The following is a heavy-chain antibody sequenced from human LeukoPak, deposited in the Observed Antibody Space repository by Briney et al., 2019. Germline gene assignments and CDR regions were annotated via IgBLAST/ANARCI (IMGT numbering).Heavy chain of an antibody. CDR1: GYSFTSYW. J-gene: IGHJ3*02. V-gene: IGHV5-51*01. D-gene: IGHD3-10*01. CDR3: ATSITMVRGAPNLGAFDI. Sequence: PGESLKISCKGSGYSFTSYWIGWVRQMPGKGLEWMGIIYPGDSDTRYSPSFQGQVTISADKSISTAYLQWSSLKASDTAMYYCATSITMVRGAPNLGAFDIWGQGTMVTVSS. CDR2: IYPGDSDT.